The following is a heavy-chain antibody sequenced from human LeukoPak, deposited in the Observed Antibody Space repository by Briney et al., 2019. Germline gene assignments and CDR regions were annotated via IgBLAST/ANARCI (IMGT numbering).Heavy chain of an antibody. CDR3: AGPLQRYDSSGYYSSLKGDAFDI. V-gene: IGHV3-30*04. J-gene: IGHJ3*02. CDR1: GFTFSSYA. D-gene: IGHD3-22*01. CDR2: ISYDGSNK. Sequence: GGSLRLSCAASGFTFSSYAMHWVRQAPGKGLEWVAVISYDGSNKYYADSVKGRFTISRDNSKNTLYLQMNSLRAEDTAVYYCAGPLQRYDSSGYYSSLKGDAFDIWGQGTMVTVSS.